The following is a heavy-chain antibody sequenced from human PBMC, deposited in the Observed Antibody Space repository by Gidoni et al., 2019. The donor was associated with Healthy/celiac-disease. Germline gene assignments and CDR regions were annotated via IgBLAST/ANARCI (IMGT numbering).Heavy chain of an antibody. D-gene: IGHD6-19*01. Sequence: EVQLVESGGGVVQPGGSLRLSCAASGFTFDDYAMHWVRQAPGKGLEWVSLISGDGGSTYYADSVKGRFTISRDNSKNSLYLQMNSLRTEDTALYYCAKDTGSSGWYVPDYWGQGTLVTVSS. CDR3: AKDTGSSGWYVPDY. CDR1: GFTFDDYA. V-gene: IGHV3-43*02. CDR2: ISGDGGST. J-gene: IGHJ4*02.